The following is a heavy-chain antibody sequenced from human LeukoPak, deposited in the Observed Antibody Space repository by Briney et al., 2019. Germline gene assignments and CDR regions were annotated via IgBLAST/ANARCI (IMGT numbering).Heavy chain of an antibody. CDR2: IYTGGTT. Sequence: GGSLRLSCAASGFTFISYAVNWVRQAPGKGLEWVSVIYTGGTTYYADFVKGRFTVSRDNSKNAVYLQMNSLRAEDTAVYYSARDSYFGDNYYYIYYMDVWGKGTTVTVSS. D-gene: IGHD3-10*01. V-gene: IGHV3-53*01. CDR3: ARDSYFGDNYYYIYYMDV. CDR1: GFTFISYA. J-gene: IGHJ6*03.